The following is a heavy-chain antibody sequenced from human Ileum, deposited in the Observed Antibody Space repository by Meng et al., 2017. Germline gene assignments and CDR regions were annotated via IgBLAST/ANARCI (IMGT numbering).Heavy chain of an antibody. J-gene: IGHJ4*02. CDR3: ATNKNKKIDY. CDR1: GDPISSSNW. V-gene: IGHV4-4*02. CDR2: IFHTGST. D-gene: IGHD2/OR15-2a*01. Sequence: QVQVEGSGPGLVEPSGTLSLPCVVSGDPISSSNWWNWVRQPPGKGLEWIGEIFHTGSTNYNPSLKSRVTISADKSKNQFSLNLSSVTAADTAVYYCATNKNKKIDYWGQGTLVTVSS.